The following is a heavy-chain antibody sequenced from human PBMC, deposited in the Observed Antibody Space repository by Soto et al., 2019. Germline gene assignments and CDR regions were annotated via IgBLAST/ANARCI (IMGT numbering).Heavy chain of an antibody. CDR3: AKGLTIPAATPTYFQN. V-gene: IGHV3-74*01. CDR2: ITWDGGAV. J-gene: IGHJ1*01. D-gene: IGHD3-9*01. CDR1: GFTFRGAW. Sequence: SGGSLRLSCAASGFTFRGAWMSWVRQVPGKGLEWVSAITWDGGAVNYADSVKGRFTISRDNAKNSLYLQMSSLRAEDTALYYCAKGLTIPAATPTYFQNWCKGTVLPISS.